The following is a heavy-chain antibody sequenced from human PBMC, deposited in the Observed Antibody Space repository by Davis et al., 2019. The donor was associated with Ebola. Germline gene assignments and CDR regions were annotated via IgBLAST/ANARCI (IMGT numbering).Heavy chain of an antibody. Sequence: PSETLSLTCTVSGASISSYFWSWIRQPPGKGLEWIGYTYYSGSTNYNPSLNSRVTISVDTSKNQFSLKLTSVTAADTAVYYCARVPGGEQQVALTTWGQGTLVTVSS. D-gene: IGHD6-13*01. CDR2: TYYSGST. CDR1: GASISSYF. CDR3: ARVPGGEQQVALTT. J-gene: IGHJ4*02. V-gene: IGHV4-59*01.